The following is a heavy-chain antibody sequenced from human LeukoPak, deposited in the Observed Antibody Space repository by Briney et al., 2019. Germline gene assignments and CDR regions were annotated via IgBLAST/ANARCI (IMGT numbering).Heavy chain of an antibody. CDR2: IYYSGST. CDR1: GGSNRSYH. J-gene: IGHJ4*02. Sequence: ETLCPTCTVAGGSNRSYHWSWRRQHPGKGLEWIGYIYYSGSTNYNPSLKSRVTISVDTSKNQFSLKLSSVTAADTAVYYCARLARNYYDSPDYFDYWGQGTLVTVST. CDR3: ARLARNYYDSPDYFDY. D-gene: IGHD3-22*01. V-gene: IGHV4-59*08.